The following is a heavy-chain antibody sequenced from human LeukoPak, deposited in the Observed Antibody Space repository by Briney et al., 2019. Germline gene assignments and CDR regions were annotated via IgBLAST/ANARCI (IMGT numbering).Heavy chain of an antibody. D-gene: IGHD6-25*01. V-gene: IGHV4-39*07. Sequence: SETLSLICTVSGGSISSNYFSSNLFHWGWLRQPPGKGLEWIGSIYYSGTTYYNPSLKSRVTISVVTSKNQFSLKLTSVTAADTAVYYCARDCCGYRSWFDPWGQGTLVTVSS. CDR3: ARDCCGYRSWFDP. CDR2: IYYSGTT. J-gene: IGHJ5*02. CDR1: GGSISSNYFSSNLFH.